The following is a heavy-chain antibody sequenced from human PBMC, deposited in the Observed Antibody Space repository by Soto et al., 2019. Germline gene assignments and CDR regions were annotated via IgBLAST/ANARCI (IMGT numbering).Heavy chain of an antibody. V-gene: IGHV1-18*01. CDR3: ATYYGSGSFDF. D-gene: IGHD3-10*01. CDR2: ISAYNGNT. CDR1: GHTLNSYG. J-gene: IGHJ4*02. Sequence: QVQLVQSGAEVKKPGASVKVSCKASGHTLNSYGISWVRQAPGQGLEWMGWISAYNGNTNYAQKLQGRVTVTTDTSTSTAYMELRSLRSADTAVYYCATYYGSGSFDFWGQGTLVTVSS.